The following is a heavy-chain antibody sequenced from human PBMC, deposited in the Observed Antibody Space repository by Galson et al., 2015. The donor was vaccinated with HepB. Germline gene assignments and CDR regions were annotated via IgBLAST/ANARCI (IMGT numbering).Heavy chain of an antibody. CDR1: GFTFDDYT. V-gene: IGHV3-43*01. CDR2: ISWDGGST. D-gene: IGHD6-13*01. Sequence: SLRLSCAASGFTFDDYTMHWVRQAPGKGLEWVSLISWDGGSTYYADSVKGRFTISRDNSKNSLYLQMNSLRTEDTALYYCAKETAAGTRYFDYWGQGTLVTVSS. CDR3: AKETAAGTRYFDY. J-gene: IGHJ4*02.